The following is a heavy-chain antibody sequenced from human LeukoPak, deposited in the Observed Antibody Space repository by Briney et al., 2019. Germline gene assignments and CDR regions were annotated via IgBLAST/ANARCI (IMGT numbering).Heavy chain of an antibody. D-gene: IGHD2-2*01. CDR2: IKSKTAGGTT. J-gene: IGHJ6*03. CDR1: GFTFSNAW. V-gene: IGHV3-15*01. Sequence: GGSLRLACAASGFTFSNAWMSWVRQAPGRGLEWVGRIKSKTAGGTTDYAAPVKGRFTISRDDSKNTLYLQMNSLKTEDAAVYYCTTVVPAAISGYYYYYMDVWGKGTTVTVSS. CDR3: TTVVPAAISGYYYYYMDV.